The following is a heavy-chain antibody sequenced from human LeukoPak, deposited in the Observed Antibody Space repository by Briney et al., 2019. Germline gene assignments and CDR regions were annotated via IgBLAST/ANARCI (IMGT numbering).Heavy chain of an antibody. V-gene: IGHV1-46*01. CDR3: AREDPNGDDLDY. CDR2: INPSGGST. CDR1: GYTFTSYY. Sequence: ASVKVSCKASGYTFTSYYMHWVRQAPGQGLEWMGIINPSGGSTSYAQKFQGRVTMTRDTSISTAYMELSRLRSDDTAVYYCAREDPNGDDLDYWGQGTLVTVSS. J-gene: IGHJ4*02. D-gene: IGHD4-17*01.